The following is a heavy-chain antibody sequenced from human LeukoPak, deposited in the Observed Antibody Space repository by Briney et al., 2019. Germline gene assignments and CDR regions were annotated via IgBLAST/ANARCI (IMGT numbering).Heavy chain of an antibody. CDR1: GSSISGYY. CDR3: ARYMSSDGAFDI. Sequence: PSETLSLTCTVSGSSISGYYWSWIRQPAGKGLEWIGYIYYSGSTYYNPSLKSRVTISVDTSKNQFSLKVSSVTAADTAVYYCARYMSSDGAFDIWGQGTMVTVSS. D-gene: IGHD3-10*01. V-gene: IGHV4-59*08. J-gene: IGHJ3*02. CDR2: IYYSGST.